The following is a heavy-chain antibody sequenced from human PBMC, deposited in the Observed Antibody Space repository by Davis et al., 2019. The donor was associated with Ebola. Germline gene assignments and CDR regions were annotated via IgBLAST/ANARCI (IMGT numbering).Heavy chain of an antibody. V-gene: IGHV1-46*01. Sequence: ASVKVSCKASGYTFTSYYMHWVRQAPGQGLEWMGIINPSGGSTSYAQKFQGRVTMTRDTSTSTVYMELSSLRSEDTAVYYCARVDTIFGVAFGFDPWGQGTLVTVSS. D-gene: IGHD3-3*01. J-gene: IGHJ5*02. CDR3: ARVDTIFGVAFGFDP. CDR1: GYTFTSYY. CDR2: INPSGGST.